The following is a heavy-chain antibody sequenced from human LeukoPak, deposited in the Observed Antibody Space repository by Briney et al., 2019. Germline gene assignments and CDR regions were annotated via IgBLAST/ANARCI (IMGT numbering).Heavy chain of an antibody. D-gene: IGHD4-17*01. J-gene: IGHJ3*02. V-gene: IGHV4-59*01. CDR2: IYYSGST. CDR3: ARGLGYGDYLVPFDI. CDR1: GGSISSYY. Sequence: PSETLSLTCTVSGGSISSYYWSWIRQPPGKGLEWIGYIYYSGSTNYNPSLKSRVTISVDTSKNQFSLKLSSVTAADTAVYYCARGLGYGDYLVPFDIWGQGTLVAVSS.